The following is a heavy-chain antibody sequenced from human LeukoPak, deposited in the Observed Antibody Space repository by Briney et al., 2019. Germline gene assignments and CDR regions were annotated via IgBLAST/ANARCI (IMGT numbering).Heavy chain of an antibody. CDR3: ARDSSYFAFDI. Sequence: GGSLRLSXAASGFIFSSYSMNWVRQAPGKGLGSVSSFSSSSSYIYYADSGKGRFTISRNNAKNSLYLQMNSLRAEDTAVYYCARDSSYFAFDIWGQGTMVTVSS. J-gene: IGHJ3*02. CDR2: FSSSSSYI. V-gene: IGHV3-21*01. D-gene: IGHD5-12*01. CDR1: GFIFSSYS.